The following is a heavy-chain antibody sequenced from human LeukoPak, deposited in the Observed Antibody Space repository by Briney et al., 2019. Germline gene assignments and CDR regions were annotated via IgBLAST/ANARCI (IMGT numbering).Heavy chain of an antibody. CDR3: ASTEWNYAR. CDR1: GGSISSYY. V-gene: IGHV4-59*08. Sequence: PSETLSLTGTGSGGSISSYYWSWMRQPPGKGLEWIGYIHYSGNTNYNPSLKSRVTISLDTSRTQFSLKLTSVTAADTAVYYCASTEWNYARWGQGILVTVSS. D-gene: IGHD1-7*01. CDR2: IHYSGNT. J-gene: IGHJ4*02.